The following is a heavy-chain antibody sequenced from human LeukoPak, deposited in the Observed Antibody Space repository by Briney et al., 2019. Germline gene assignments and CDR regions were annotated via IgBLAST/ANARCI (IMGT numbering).Heavy chain of an antibody. CDR2: INPSDGAT. Sequence: GASVKVSCKASGYTFTMYYIHWVRQAPGQGLEWMGMINPSDGATTYAQRFQGRVTMTRDMSTTTVYMDLRSLRSEDTAVYYCARDTLPSGTSRGNYWGHMDVWGKGTMVTVSS. CDR3: ARDTLPSGTSRGNYWGHMDV. CDR1: GYTFTMYY. V-gene: IGHV1-46*01. D-gene: IGHD3-10*01. J-gene: IGHJ6*03.